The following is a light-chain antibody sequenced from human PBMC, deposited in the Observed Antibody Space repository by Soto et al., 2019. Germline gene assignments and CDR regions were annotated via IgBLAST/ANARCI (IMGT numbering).Light chain of an antibody. Sequence: VLTQPASGSGSPGQSITISCTGTSSDVGGYNYVSWYQQHPGKAPKLMIYDVSNRPSGVSNRFSGSKSGNTASLTISGLQAEEEDDYYCSSYTSSSTRVFGTGTKVTVL. CDR2: DVS. CDR1: SSDVGGYNY. J-gene: IGLJ1*01. V-gene: IGLV2-14*01. CDR3: SSYTSSSTRV.